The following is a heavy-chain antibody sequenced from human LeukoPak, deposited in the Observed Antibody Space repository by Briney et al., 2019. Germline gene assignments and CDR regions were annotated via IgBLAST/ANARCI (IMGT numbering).Heavy chain of an antibody. V-gene: IGHV4-34*01. J-gene: IGHJ4*02. CDR3: ASRAAVTGTFGY. D-gene: IGHD4-11*01. Sequence: SGTLSLTCAVYGGSFSGYYWSWIRQPPGKGLEWIGEINHSGSTNYNPSLKRRVTISVDTSKNQFSLKLSSVTAADTAVYYCASRAAVTGTFGYWGQGTLVTVSS. CDR2: INHSGST. CDR1: GGSFSGYY.